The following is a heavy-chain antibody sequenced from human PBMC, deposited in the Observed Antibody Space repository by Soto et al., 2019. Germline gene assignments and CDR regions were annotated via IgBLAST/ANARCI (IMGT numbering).Heavy chain of an antibody. D-gene: IGHD1-26*01. V-gene: IGHV3-23*01. CDR1: GFTFSSYA. CDR3: AKGKVGATWGTDAFAI. J-gene: IGHJ3*02. Sequence: EVQLLESGGGLGQPGGSLRLSCAASGFTFSSYAMSWVRQAPGKGLEWVSAISGSGGSTYYADSVKGRFTISRDNSKNTLYLQMNSLRAEDTAVYYCAKGKVGATWGTDAFAIWGQGTMVTVSS. CDR2: ISGSGGST.